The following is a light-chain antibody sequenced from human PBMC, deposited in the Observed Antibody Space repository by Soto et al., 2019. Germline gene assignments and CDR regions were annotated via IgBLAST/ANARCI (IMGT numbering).Light chain of an antibody. V-gene: IGLV2-14*01. J-gene: IGLJ1*01. CDR1: SSDVGGYNY. CDR2: EVS. CDR3: SSYTSSRAYV. Sequence: QSALTQPASVSGSPGQSITISCTGTSSDVGGYNYVSWYQQQSGKAPKLMIHEVSNRPSGVSNRFSGSKSGNTASLTISGLQAEDEADYYCSSYTSSRAYVFGIGTKLIVL.